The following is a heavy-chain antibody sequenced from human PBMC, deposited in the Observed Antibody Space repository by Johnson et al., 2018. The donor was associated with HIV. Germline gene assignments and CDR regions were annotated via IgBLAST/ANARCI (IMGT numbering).Heavy chain of an antibody. CDR1: GFMFSTYA. V-gene: IGHV3-30*04. Sequence: QVQLVESGGGVVQPGRSLRLSCVASGFMFSTYAMHWVRQAPGKGLEWVAVISYDGSDKYYADSVKGRFTISRDNSKNTLYLQMNSLRAEDTAVYYCAKGGCLLSAFDIWGQGTMVTVSS. CDR2: ISYDGSDK. J-gene: IGHJ3*02. CDR3: AKGGCLLSAFDI. D-gene: IGHD2-2*01.